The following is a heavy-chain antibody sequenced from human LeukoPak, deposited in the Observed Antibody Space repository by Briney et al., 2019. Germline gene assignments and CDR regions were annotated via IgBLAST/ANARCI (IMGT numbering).Heavy chain of an antibody. Sequence: GASVKVSCKAFGYTFTSNYMHWVRQAPGQGPEWMGVISPSGGSTTYAQKFQGRVTLTRDMSTSTDYLELSSLRSEDTAVYYCARDPNSGSYPSGAFDIWGQGTMVTVSS. J-gene: IGHJ3*02. CDR2: ISPSGGST. D-gene: IGHD1-26*01. V-gene: IGHV1-46*01. CDR3: ARDPNSGSYPSGAFDI. CDR1: GYTFTSNY.